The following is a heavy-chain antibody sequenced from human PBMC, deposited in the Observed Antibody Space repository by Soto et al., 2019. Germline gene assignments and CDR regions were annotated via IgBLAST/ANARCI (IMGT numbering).Heavy chain of an antibody. V-gene: IGHV1-2*02. CDR1: GYTFTGYY. D-gene: IGHD6-6*01. J-gene: IGHJ4*02. CDR2: INPNSGDT. CDR3: ARSVSFITPRPDY. Sequence: ASVKVSCKASGYTFTGYYIRWIRQAPGQGLECMGWINPNSGDTNYAQKSQGRVTMTRDTSISTAYMELSRLRSDDTALYYCARSVSFITPRPDYWGQGTLVTVSS.